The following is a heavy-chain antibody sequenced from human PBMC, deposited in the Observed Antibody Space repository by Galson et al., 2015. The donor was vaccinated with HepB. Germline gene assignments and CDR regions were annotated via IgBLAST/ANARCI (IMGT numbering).Heavy chain of an antibody. CDR3: TTENRGSYSFDY. CDR2: IKSKTDGGTT. V-gene: IGHV3-15*07. D-gene: IGHD1-26*01. J-gene: IGHJ4*02. CDR1: GFTFSNAW. Sequence: SLRLSCAASGFTFSNAWMNWVRPAPGKGLEWVGRIKSKTDGGTTDYAAPVKGRFTISRGDSKNTLYLQMNSLKTEDTAVYYCTTENRGSYSFDYWGQGTLVTVSS.